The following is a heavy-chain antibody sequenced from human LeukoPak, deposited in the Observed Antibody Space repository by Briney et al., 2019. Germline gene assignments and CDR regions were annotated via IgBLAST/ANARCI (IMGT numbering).Heavy chain of an antibody. Sequence: GGSLRLSCAASGFSLSDYSMNWVRQAPGKGLEWVAVIWYDGSNKYYADSVKGRFTISRDNSKNTLYPQMNSLRAEDTAVYYCARDGGDSSGLFDYWGQGTLVTVSS. J-gene: IGHJ4*02. CDR2: IWYDGSNK. CDR3: ARDGGDSSGLFDY. D-gene: IGHD3-22*01. V-gene: IGHV3-33*08. CDR1: GFSLSDYS.